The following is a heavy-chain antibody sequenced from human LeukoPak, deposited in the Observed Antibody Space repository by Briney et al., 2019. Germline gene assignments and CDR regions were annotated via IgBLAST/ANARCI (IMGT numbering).Heavy chain of an antibody. CDR1: GFPFAPFW. D-gene: IGHD3-3*01. CDR3: ARGIDEWLYLNY. CDR2: MNRDGSEV. Sequence: GGSLRLSCAASGFPFAPFWMTWVRQAPGKGPEFVATMNRDGSEVAYGNSVRGQFTISRDNAKNSLYLQMYSLRAEDTAVYYCARGIDEWLYLNYWGQGALVTVSS. V-gene: IGHV3-7*04. J-gene: IGHJ4*02.